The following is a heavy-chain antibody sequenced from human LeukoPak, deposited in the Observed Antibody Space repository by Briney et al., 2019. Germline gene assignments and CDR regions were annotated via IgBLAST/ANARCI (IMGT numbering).Heavy chain of an antibody. CDR1: GFTFNSYT. V-gene: IGHV3-21*01. J-gene: IGHJ4*02. D-gene: IGHD2-15*01. Sequence: GGSLRLSCAASGFTFNSYTMHWVRQAPGKGLEWVSSISSSSSYIYYADSVKGRFTISRDNAKNSLYLQMNSLRAEDTAVYYCARDRTDIVVVVAATSLDYWGQGTLVTVSS. CDR2: ISSSSSYI. CDR3: ARDRTDIVVVVAATSLDY.